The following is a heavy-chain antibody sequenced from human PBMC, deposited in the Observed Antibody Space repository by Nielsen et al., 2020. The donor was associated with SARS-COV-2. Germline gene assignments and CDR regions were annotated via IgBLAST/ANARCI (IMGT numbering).Heavy chain of an antibody. Sequence: SLKISCAASGFTFDDYAMHWVRQAPGKGLEWVSGISWNSGSIGYADSVKGRFTISRDNAKNSLYLQMNSLRAEDTAVYYCARDSVVGTDFWSGYYTRWFDPWGQGTLVTVSS. J-gene: IGHJ5*02. D-gene: IGHD3-3*01. V-gene: IGHV3-9*01. CDR3: ARDSVVGTDFWSGYYTRWFDP. CDR2: ISWNSGSI. CDR1: GFTFDDYA.